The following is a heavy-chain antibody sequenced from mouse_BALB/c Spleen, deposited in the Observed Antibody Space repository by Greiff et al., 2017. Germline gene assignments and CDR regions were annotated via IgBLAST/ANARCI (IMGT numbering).Heavy chain of an antibody. CDR1: GYSITSDYA. J-gene: IGHJ3*01. V-gene: IGHV3-2*02. D-gene: IGHD2-3*01. CDR3: AREGDGYFPFAY. CDR2: ISYSGST. Sequence: EVQLQESGPGLVKPSQSLSLTCTVTGYSITSDYAWNWIRQFPGNKLEWMGYISYSGSTSYNPSLKSRISITRDTSKNQFFLQLNSVTTEDTATYYCAREGDGYFPFAYWGQGTLVTVSA.